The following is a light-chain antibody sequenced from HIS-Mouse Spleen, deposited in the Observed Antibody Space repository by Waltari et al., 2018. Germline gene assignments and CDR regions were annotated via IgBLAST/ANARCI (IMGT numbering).Light chain of an antibody. J-gene: IGLJ2*01. Sequence: QSALTQPPSASGSPRQSVTISCTGTSSDVGGDNSVSWYQQHPGKAPKLMIYEVSKRPSGVPDRFSGSKSGNTASLTVSGLQAEDEADYYCSSYAGSNNLVFGGGTKLTVL. CDR2: EVS. CDR3: SSYAGSNNLV. V-gene: IGLV2-8*01. CDR1: SSDVGGDNS.